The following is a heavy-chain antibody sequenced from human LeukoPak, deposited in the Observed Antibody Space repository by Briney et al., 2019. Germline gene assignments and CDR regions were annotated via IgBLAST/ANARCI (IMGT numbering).Heavy chain of an antibody. V-gene: IGHV4-34*01. CDR2: INHSGRT. Sequence: PSETLSLTCAVYGGSFSGYYWSWIRQPPGKGLEWIGEINHSGRTNYNPSLKSRVTMSVDTSKNQFSLKLSSVTAADTAVYYCARGLLVPAATRYWYFDLWGRGTLVTVSS. D-gene: IGHD2-2*01. CDR1: GGSFSGYY. CDR3: ARGLLVPAATRYWYFDL. J-gene: IGHJ2*01.